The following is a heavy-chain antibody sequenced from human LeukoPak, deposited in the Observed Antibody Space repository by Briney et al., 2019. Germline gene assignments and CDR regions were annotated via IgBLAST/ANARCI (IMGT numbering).Heavy chain of an antibody. D-gene: IGHD1-26*01. J-gene: IGHJ4*02. V-gene: IGHV3-21*01. CDR3: ARVDSGSRPGFDRVY. CDR1: GFTFSSYS. Sequence: AGGSLRLSCAASGFTFSSYSMNWVRQAPGKGLEWVSSISSSSSYIYYADSVKGRFTISRDNAKNSLYLQMNSLRAEDTAVYYCARVDSGSRPGFDRVYWGQGTLVTVSS. CDR2: ISSSSSYI.